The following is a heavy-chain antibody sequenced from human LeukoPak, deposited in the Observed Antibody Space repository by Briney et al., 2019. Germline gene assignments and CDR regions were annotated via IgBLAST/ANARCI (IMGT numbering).Heavy chain of an antibody. J-gene: IGHJ1*01. Sequence: PGGSLRLSCAASGFTFDTYAVHWVPQAPGKGLEWVAFISHDGDNAFYADSVKGRLTISRDNSRNTVFLQMGSLRPDDTALYYCARDFFPYGSDGPSGSFGFWGQGSLVTVSS. CDR3: ARDFFPYGSDGPSGSFGF. CDR2: ISHDGDNA. CDR1: GFTFDTYA. V-gene: IGHV3-30*15. D-gene: IGHD3-3*01.